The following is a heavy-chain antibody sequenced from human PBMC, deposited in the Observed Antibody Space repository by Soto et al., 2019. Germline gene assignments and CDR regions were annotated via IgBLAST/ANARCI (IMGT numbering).Heavy chain of an antibody. J-gene: IGHJ6*02. Sequence: ASVKVSCKASGYTFTGYYMHWVRQAPGQGLEWMGWINPNSGGTNYAQKFQGWVTMTRDTSISTAYMELSSVTAADTAVYYCARSTDMWDYYYYYGMDVWGQGTTVTVSS. CDR2: INPNSGGT. V-gene: IGHV1-2*04. D-gene: IGHD2-15*01. CDR1: GYTFTGYY. CDR3: ARSTDMWDYYYYYGMDV.